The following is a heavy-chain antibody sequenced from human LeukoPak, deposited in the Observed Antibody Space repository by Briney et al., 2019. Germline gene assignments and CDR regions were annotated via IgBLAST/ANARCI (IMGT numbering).Heavy chain of an antibody. D-gene: IGHD7-27*01. V-gene: IGHV4-59*01. CDR1: GAFITAYY. CDR2: FYYSGTT. Sequence: SATLSLTCTVSGAFITAYYWSWIRQPPGKGLEWIGYFYYSGTTEYNPSLRSRVTISLDMSKHQFSLTLTSVTAADTAVYYCASNTGTVFDYWGQGTLVTVSS. J-gene: IGHJ4*02. CDR3: ASNTGTVFDY.